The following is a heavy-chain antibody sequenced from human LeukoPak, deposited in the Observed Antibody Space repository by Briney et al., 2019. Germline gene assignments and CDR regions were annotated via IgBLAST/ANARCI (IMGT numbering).Heavy chain of an antibody. CDR3: ARAVGPFDY. CDR1: GFIFSTYG. D-gene: IGHD2-15*01. Sequence: GGSLRLSCAASGFIFSTYGMHWVRQAPGKGLEWVAVIWYDGSIKYYADSVKGRFTISRDNSKNTLYLQMDTLRAEDTALYYCARAVGPFDYWGQGTLVNVSS. V-gene: IGHV3-33*01. J-gene: IGHJ4*02. CDR2: IWYDGSIK.